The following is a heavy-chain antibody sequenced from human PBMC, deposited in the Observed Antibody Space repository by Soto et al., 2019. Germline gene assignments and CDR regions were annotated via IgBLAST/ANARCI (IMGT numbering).Heavy chain of an antibody. V-gene: IGHV1-18*04. J-gene: IGHJ4*02. CDR3: ASRAKDXCFGLGKFRV. D-gene: IGHD3-16*01. CDR1: GYSFTSYG. CDR2: ISGYNGNT. Sequence: SVHVSGTASGYSFTSYGIIWVLQAPGHVLAWIGWISGYNGNTKYAQEFHGIVTLATXTSXSTAYMEVRSLRSDDTAVYYCASRAKDXCFGLGKFRVWGXGTXVSV.